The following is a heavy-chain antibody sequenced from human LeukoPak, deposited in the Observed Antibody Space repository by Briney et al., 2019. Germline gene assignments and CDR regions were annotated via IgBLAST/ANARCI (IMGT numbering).Heavy chain of an antibody. CDR3: ARGTLYSSGWYFDY. Sequence: PSETLSLTCIVSGGSISNYCWSWIRQPPGKGLEWIGYIYYSGSTNYNPSLKSRVTISVDTSKNQFSLNLTSVTAADTAVYYCARGTLYSSGWYFDYWGQGTLVTVSS. CDR1: GGSISNYC. J-gene: IGHJ4*02. V-gene: IGHV4-59*01. CDR2: IYYSGST. D-gene: IGHD6-19*01.